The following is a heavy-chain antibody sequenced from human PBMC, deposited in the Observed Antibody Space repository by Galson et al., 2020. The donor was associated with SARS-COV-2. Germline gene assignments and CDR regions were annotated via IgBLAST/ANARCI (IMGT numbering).Heavy chain of an antibody. CDR1: GGTFSSYA. CDR3: ARVVVVPAAMRNYYYGMDV. D-gene: IGHD2-2*01. Sequence: SVKVSCKASGGTFSSYAISWVRQAPGQGLEWMGGIIPIFGTANYAQKFQGRVTITADESTSTAYMELSSLRSEDTAVYYCARVVVVPAAMRNYYYGMDVWGQGTTVTVSS. J-gene: IGHJ6*02. CDR2: IIPIFGTA. V-gene: IGHV1-69*13.